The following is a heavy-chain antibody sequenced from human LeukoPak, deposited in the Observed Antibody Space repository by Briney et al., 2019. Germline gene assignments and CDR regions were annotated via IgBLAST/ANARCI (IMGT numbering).Heavy chain of an antibody. CDR3: ARENSSRWPYLGGNWLDP. J-gene: IGHJ5*02. Sequence: SETLSLTCTVSGGSISSYYWSWIRQPPGKGLEWIGYIYYSGSTNYNPSLKSRVTISVDTSKNQFSLKLSSVTAADTAVYYCARENSSRWPYLGGNWLDPWGQGTLVTVSS. D-gene: IGHD6-19*01. CDR2: IYYSGST. CDR1: GGSISSYY. V-gene: IGHV4-59*01.